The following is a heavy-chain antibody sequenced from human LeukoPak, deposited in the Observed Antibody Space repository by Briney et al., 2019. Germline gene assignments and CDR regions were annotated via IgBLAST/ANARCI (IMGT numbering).Heavy chain of an antibody. Sequence: GGSLRLSCAASGFSFRSHGMNWVRQAPGKGLEWVSGISPRGDITYYKDSVRGRFTISRDNFKNTVSLQLNSLRAEDTAMFYCAKDDDWGRFNHWGQGTLVTVSS. D-gene: IGHD3-16*01. CDR3: AKDDDWGRFNH. J-gene: IGHJ1*01. CDR2: ISPRGDIT. V-gene: IGHV3-23*01. CDR1: GFSFRSHG.